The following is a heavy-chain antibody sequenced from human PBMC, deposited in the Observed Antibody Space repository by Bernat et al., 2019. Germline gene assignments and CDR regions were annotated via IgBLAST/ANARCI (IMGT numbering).Heavy chain of an antibody. CDR3: ARGTGSYWIFYAFDI. Sequence: QVQLQESGPGLVKPSETLSLTCTVSGGSISNYYWSWIRQPPGKGLEWIGYMYYSGSTNYNPSLKSRVTISVDTSKNQFSLKLSSVTAADTAVYYGARGTGSYWIFYAFDIWGQGTMVTVSS. J-gene: IGHJ3*02. V-gene: IGHV4-59*01. D-gene: IGHD1-26*01. CDR1: GGSISNYY. CDR2: MYYSGST.